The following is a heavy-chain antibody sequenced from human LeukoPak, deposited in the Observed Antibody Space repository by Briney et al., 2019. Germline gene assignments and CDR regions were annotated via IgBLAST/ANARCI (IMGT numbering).Heavy chain of an antibody. CDR1: GYTFTSYG. J-gene: IGHJ6*03. CDR3: ASALTIFGVNYYYMDV. CDR2: ISAYNGNT. Sequence: ASVKVSCKASGYTFTSYGISWVRQAPGQGLEWMGWISAYNGNTNYAQKLQGRVTMTTDTSTSTAYMELRSLRSEDTAVYYCASALTIFGVNYYYMDVWGKGTTVTVSS. V-gene: IGHV1-18*01. D-gene: IGHD3-3*01.